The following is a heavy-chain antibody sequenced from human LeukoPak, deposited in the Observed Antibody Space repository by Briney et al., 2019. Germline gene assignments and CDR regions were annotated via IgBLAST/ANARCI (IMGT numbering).Heavy chain of an antibody. Sequence: GGSLRLSCAASGFTVSSNYMSWVRQAPGKGLEWVSVIYSGGNTYYAGSVKGRFTISRDNSKNTLYLQMNSLRAEDTAVYYCARENYYDTSGYLWGHFDPWGQGTLVTVSS. D-gene: IGHD3-22*01. J-gene: IGHJ5*02. CDR3: ARENYYDTSGYLWGHFDP. CDR1: GFTVSSNY. CDR2: IYSGGNT. V-gene: IGHV3-53*01.